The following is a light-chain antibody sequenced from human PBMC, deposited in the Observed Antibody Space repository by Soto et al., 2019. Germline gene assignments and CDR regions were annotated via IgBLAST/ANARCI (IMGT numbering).Light chain of an antibody. Sequence: QSVLTQPASVSGSPGQSITISCSGNAVSYQLVSWYQQQPGKAPKLILYNVTRRPSGVSNRFSGFKSGTTASLKITGLQAEDEADYYCCSFGGVTNDVLENGTKPTVL. J-gene: IGLJ1*01. CDR3: CSFGGVTNDV. V-gene: IGLV2-23*02. CDR1: GNAVSYQL. CDR2: NVT.